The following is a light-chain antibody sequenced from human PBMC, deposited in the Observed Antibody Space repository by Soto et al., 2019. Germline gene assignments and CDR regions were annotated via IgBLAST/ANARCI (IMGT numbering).Light chain of an antibody. V-gene: IGKV1-5*01. CDR2: HAS. Sequence: DIQMTQSPSTLSGSVGDRVTITCRASQTISSWLAWYQQKPGKAPKLLIYHASNLQSGVPSRFSGSGSGTEFTLTISSLQPDDFATYYCQQYNSYSFGQGTKVDI. J-gene: IGKJ1*01. CDR3: QQYNSYS. CDR1: QTISSW.